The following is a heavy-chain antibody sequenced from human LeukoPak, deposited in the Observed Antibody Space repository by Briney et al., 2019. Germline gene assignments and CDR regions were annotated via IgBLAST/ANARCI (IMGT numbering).Heavy chain of an antibody. Sequence: GGSLRLSCAASGFTFSTYWMHWVRQAPGKGLEWVSSISSSSSYIYYADSVKGRFTISRDNAKNSLYLQMNSLRAEDTAVYYCARVAYEKLWTFDYWGQGTLVTVSS. D-gene: IGHD5-18*01. J-gene: IGHJ4*02. CDR2: ISSSSSYI. CDR1: GFTFSTYW. V-gene: IGHV3-21*01. CDR3: ARVAYEKLWTFDY.